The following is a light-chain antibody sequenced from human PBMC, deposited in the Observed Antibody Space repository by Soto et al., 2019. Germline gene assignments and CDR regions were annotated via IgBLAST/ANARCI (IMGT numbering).Light chain of an antibody. J-gene: IGKJ2*02. CDR3: QQSFSTPRT. Sequence: DLQMTQSPSSLSASVGDRVTITFRASQSISTYLNWYQQKVGKAPKLPIYAASSLQRGIPSTFRGSASGTDFTLTISSLQPEDSATYYCQQSFSTPRTFGQGTKLEVK. V-gene: IGKV1-39*01. CDR1: QSISTY. CDR2: AAS.